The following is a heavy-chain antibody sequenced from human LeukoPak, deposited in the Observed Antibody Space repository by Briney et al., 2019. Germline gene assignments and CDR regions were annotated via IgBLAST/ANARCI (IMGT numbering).Heavy chain of an antibody. J-gene: IGHJ3*02. CDR3: ATQYCGGDCYSSIYHAFDI. Sequence: GASVKVSCKASGYTFTGYYMHWVRQAPGQGLEWMGWINPNSGGTNYAQKFQGRVTMTRDTSISTAYMELNRLRSDDTAVYYCATQYCGGDCYSSIYHAFDIWGQGTMVTVSS. CDR2: INPNSGGT. CDR1: GYTFTGYY. V-gene: IGHV1-2*02. D-gene: IGHD2-21*02.